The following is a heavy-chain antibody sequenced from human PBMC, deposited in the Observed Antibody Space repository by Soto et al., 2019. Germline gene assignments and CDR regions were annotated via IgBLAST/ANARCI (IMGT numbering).Heavy chain of an antibody. CDR1: GYTFTCYD. J-gene: IGHJ3*02. Sequence: ASVKASCKASGYTFTCYDMHWVRQAPGQGHEWMGWINPNSGGTNYAQKFQGWVTMTRDTSISRAYMELSRLRSDDTAVYCWARTRWQLDAFERPGKGLIVAVAS. CDR3: ARTRWQLDAFER. CDR2: INPNSGGT. D-gene: IGHD6-13*01. V-gene: IGHV1-2*04.